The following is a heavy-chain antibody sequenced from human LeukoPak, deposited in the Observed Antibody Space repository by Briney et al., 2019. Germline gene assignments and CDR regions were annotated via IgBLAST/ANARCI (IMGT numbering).Heavy chain of an antibody. D-gene: IGHD3-22*01. CDR3: TTLGYHLDS. Sequence: GDSLRLSCAASGFDFSAYEMNWVRQAPGKGLEWVSYISGTDSTTSYADSVRGRFTISRDNAKNSLYLQMNSLRAEDTALYYCTTLGYHLDSWGQGALVTVSS. J-gene: IGHJ4*02. CDR2: ISGTDSTT. V-gene: IGHV3-48*03. CDR1: GFDFSAYE.